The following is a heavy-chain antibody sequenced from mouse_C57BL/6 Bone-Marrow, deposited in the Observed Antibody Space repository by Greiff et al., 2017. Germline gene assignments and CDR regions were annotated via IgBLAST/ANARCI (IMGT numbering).Heavy chain of an antibody. Sequence: EVKLQQSGPELVKPGASVKISCKASGYTFTDYYMNWVKQSHGKSLEWIGDINPNNGGTSYNQKFKGKATLTVDKSSSTAYMELRSLTSEDDAVFYCAGYYYDRWYFDVWGTGTTVTVSS. V-gene: IGHV1-26*01. CDR1: GYTFTDYY. D-gene: IGHD2-4*01. CDR2: INPNNGGT. J-gene: IGHJ1*03. CDR3: AGYYYDRWYFDV.